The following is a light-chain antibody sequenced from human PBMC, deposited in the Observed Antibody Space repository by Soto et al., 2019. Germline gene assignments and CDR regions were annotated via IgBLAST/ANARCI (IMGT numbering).Light chain of an antibody. CDR2: DVS. Sequence: QSALTQPASVSGSPGQSITISCTGTSSDVGGYNYVSWYQQHPGKAPKLMIYDVSNRPSGVSNRFSGSKSGNTASLTISGLQAEDEADYYCSSYTSCSTLPYVFGTGTKVTVL. CDR1: SSDVGGYNY. CDR3: SSYTSCSTLPYV. V-gene: IGLV2-14*01. J-gene: IGLJ1*01.